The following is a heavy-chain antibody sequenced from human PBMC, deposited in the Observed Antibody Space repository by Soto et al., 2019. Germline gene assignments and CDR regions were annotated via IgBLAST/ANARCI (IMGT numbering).Heavy chain of an antibody. D-gene: IGHD2-2*01. V-gene: IGHV4-4*02. Sequence: QVQLQESGPGLVKPSGTLSLNCAVSSGSISNTNWWGWVRQPPGKGLEWVGEIFRSGSTNYNPSLKNRVTISMDQSQNQFSLELTSVTAADTAVYYCAIRSCGSEFDSWGQGILVTVSS. CDR1: SGSISNTNW. CDR3: AIRSCGSEFDS. CDR2: IFRSGST. J-gene: IGHJ4*02.